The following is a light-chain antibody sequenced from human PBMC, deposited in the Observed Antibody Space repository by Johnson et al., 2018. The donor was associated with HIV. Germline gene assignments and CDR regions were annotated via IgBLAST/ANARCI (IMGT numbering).Light chain of an antibody. CDR1: NSNIGYNC. V-gene: IGLV1-51*02. J-gene: IGLJ1*01. Sequence: QSVLTQPPSVSAAPGQKVTISCSGSNSNIGYNCVSWYQQLPGTAPKLLIYKNDKRPSGIPDRFSGSKSGTSATLGITGLQTGDEADYYCGTWDSSLSAYVFGTGTKVTVL. CDR3: GTWDSSLSAYV. CDR2: KND.